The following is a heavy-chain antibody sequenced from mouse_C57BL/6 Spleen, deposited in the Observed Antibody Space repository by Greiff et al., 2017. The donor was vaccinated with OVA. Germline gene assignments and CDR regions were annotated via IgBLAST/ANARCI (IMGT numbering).Heavy chain of an antibody. J-gene: IGHJ2*01. CDR2: IDPSDSYT. D-gene: IGHD1-1*01. V-gene: IGHV1-50*01. Sequence: QVQLQQPGAELVKPGASVKLSCKASGYTFTSYWMQWVKQRPGQGLEWIGEIDPSDSYTNYNPKFKGKATLTVDTSSSTAYMQRSSLTSEDSAVYYGARRGYGSSLYYFDYWGQGTTLTVSS. CDR3: ARRGYGSSLYYFDY. CDR1: GYTFTSYW.